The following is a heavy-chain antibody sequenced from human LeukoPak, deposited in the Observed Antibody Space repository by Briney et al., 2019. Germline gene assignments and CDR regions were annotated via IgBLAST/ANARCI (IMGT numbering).Heavy chain of an antibody. J-gene: IGHJ6*03. CDR2: INHSGST. CDR3: ARGLGVDFWSGYYNGYYYMDV. CDR1: GGSFSGYY. D-gene: IGHD3-3*01. Sequence: SETLSLTCAVYGGSFSGYYWSWIRQPPGKGLEWIGEINHSGSTNYNPSLKSRVTISVDTSKNQFSLKLSSVTAADTAVYYCARGLGVDFWSGYYNGYYYMDVWGKGTTVTVSS. V-gene: IGHV4-34*01.